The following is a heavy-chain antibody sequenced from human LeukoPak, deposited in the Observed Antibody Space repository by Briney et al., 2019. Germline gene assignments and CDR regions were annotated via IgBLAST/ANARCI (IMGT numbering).Heavy chain of an antibody. J-gene: IGHJ3*02. Sequence: ASVKVSCKASGHTFTGYYMHWVRQAPGQGLEWMGWINPNSGGTSYAQKFQGRVTMTRDTSISTAYMELSRLRSDDTAVYYCARVRDIVVVPAAQGAFDIWGQGTMVTVSS. V-gene: IGHV1-2*02. CDR1: GHTFTGYY. CDR3: ARVRDIVVVPAAQGAFDI. CDR2: INPNSGGT. D-gene: IGHD2-2*01.